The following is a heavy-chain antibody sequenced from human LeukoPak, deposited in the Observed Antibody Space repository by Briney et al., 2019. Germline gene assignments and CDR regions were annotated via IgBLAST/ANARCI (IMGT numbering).Heavy chain of an antibody. CDR2: INHSGST. D-gene: IGHD6-13*01. CDR3: TRHSSSSFNFDY. CDR1: GGSFSGYY. V-gene: IGHV4-34*01. Sequence: KPSETLSLTCAVYGGSFSGYYWSWIRQPPGKGLEWIGEINHSGSTNYNPSLKSRVTISVDTSKNQFSLKLSSVTAADTAVYYCTRHSSSSFNFDYWGQGTLVTVSS. J-gene: IGHJ4*02.